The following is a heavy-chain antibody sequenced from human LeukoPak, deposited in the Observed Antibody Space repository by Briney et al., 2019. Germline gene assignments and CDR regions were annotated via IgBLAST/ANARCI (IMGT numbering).Heavy chain of an antibody. D-gene: IGHD3-22*01. CDR1: GFTFSSYW. Sequence: PGGSLRLSCAASGFTFSSYWMSWVRQAPGKGLEWVANIKQDESEKYYVDSVKGRFTISRDNAKNSLYLQMNSLRAEDTAVYYCARDITMIVGTFFDYWGQGTLVTVSS. J-gene: IGHJ4*02. CDR2: IKQDESEK. V-gene: IGHV3-7*01. CDR3: ARDITMIVGTFFDY.